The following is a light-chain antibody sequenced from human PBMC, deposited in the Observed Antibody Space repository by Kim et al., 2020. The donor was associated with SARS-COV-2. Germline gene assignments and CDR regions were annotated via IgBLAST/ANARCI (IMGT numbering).Light chain of an antibody. CDR3: QQRNNWPPAVT. Sequence: PGERAILACRASQTIGISLGWYQHKLGQAPRLLIYDAANRAAGIPDRCSGGGSGTDFTLTISSLEPEDFAIYYCQQRNNWPPAVTFGGGTKVDIK. V-gene: IGKV3-11*01. J-gene: IGKJ4*01. CDR1: QTIGIS. CDR2: DAA.